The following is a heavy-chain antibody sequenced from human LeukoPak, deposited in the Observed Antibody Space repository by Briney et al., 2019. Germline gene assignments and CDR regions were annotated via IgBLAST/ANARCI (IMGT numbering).Heavy chain of an antibody. J-gene: IGHJ4*02. CDR3: AREGSGDYVWGSYGY. Sequence: GASVKVSCKASGYTFTSYGISWVRQAPGQGLEWMGWISAYNGNTNYAQKLQGRVTMTTDTSTSTAYMELRSLRSDDTAVYYCAREGSGDYVWGSYGYWGQGTLVTVSS. V-gene: IGHV1-18*01. CDR2: ISAYNGNT. CDR1: GYTFTSYG. D-gene: IGHD3-16*01.